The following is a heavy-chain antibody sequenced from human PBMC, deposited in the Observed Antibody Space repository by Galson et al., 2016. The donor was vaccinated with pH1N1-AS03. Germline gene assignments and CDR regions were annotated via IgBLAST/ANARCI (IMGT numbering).Heavy chain of an antibody. J-gene: IGHJ4*02. CDR1: GFTFSVYS. D-gene: IGHD3-16*01. CDR2: ISSDGSVK. Sequence: SLRLSCAASGFTFSVYSMNWVRQTPGKGLEWVAGISSDGSVKNYRDSVKGRFTISRDNSKNTLFLQMSSLRPEDTAVYYCAKVYSKYSYGLEHLDYWGQGTLVTVSS. V-gene: IGHV3-30-3*02. CDR3: AKVYSKYSYGLEHLDY.